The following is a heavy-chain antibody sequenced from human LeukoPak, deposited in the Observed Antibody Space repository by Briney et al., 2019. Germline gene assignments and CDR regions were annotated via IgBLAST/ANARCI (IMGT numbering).Heavy chain of an antibody. D-gene: IGHD2-2*01. J-gene: IGHJ4*02. V-gene: IGHV3-30*03. CDR2: ISTDANNK. CDR1: GFTFSNYG. Sequence: GGSLRLSCAASGFTFSNYGLHWVRQAPGKGLEWLSLISTDANNKNYADSVKGRFTISRDNSKNTLYLQMNSLRAEDTAVYYCAIYQLLLDWGQGTLVTVSS. CDR3: AIYQLLLD.